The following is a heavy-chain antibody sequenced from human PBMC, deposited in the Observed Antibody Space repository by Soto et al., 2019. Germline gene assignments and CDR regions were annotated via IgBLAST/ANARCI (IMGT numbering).Heavy chain of an antibody. CDR3: ARVELVLAPADPRGGPDY. D-gene: IGHD2-2*01. CDR2: ISYDGSNK. CDR1: GFTFSSSA. Sequence: GGSLRLSCAASGFTFSSSAMHWVRQAPGKGLEWVAVISYDGSNKYYADSVKGRFTISRDNSKNTLYLQMNSLRAEDTAVYYCARVELVLAPADPRGGPDYWGQGTLVTVSS. J-gene: IGHJ4*02. V-gene: IGHV3-30-3*01.